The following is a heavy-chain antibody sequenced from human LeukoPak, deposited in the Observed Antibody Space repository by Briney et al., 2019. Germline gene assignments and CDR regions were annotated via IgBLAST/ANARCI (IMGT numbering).Heavy chain of an antibody. CDR3: ARDPDYYASGTSYNHYFDY. CDR2: ISRTSTYI. J-gene: IGHJ4*02. V-gene: IGHV3-21*01. D-gene: IGHD3-10*01. Sequence: PGGSLRLSCAASGFTFSDYYMTWVRQAPGKGLEWVSSISRTSTYIYYAESLKGRFTISRDNAKNSLHLQMTSLRDEDTAVYYCARDPDYYASGTSYNHYFDYWGQGTLVTVSS. CDR1: GFTFSDYY.